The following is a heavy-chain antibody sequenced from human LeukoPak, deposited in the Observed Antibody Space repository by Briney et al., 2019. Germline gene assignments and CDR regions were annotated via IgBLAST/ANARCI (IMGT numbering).Heavy chain of an antibody. CDR1: GFTFSSYW. CDR3: ASYYGSGSNYKLDY. D-gene: IGHD3-10*01. Sequence: AGSLRLSCAASGFTFSSYWMHWVRQAPGKGLVWVSRINADGSSAIYADSVKGRFTISRDNAKNTLYLQMNSLRAEDTAVYYCASYYGSGSNYKLDYWGQGTLVTVSS. V-gene: IGHV3-74*01. J-gene: IGHJ4*02. CDR2: INADGSSA.